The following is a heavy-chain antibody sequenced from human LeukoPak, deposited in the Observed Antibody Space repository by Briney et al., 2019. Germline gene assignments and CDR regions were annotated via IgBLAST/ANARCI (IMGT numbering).Heavy chain of an antibody. CDR2: ISGRSDSI. CDR3: AREKWERHHCSVDV. CDR1: GFTFSSYT. J-gene: IGHJ6*02. Sequence: PGGSLRLSCAASGFTFSSYTMSWVRQAPGKGLERVSGISGRSDSIYYADSVEGRFTISRDYSKSTVDLQMNSLRAEDTAVYYCAREKWERHHCSVDVWGQGTTVTVSS. V-gene: IGHV3-23*01. D-gene: IGHD1-26*01.